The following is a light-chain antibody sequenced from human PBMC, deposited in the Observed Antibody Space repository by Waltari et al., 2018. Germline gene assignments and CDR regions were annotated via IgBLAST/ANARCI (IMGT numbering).Light chain of an antibody. CDR1: QRININ. CDR3: QQYDNWPRT. Sequence: ELVMTQSPATPSVSPGERATLSCSASQRININLAWYQQKTGQAPRLLIYGASTRATGIPARFAGTGSGTEFTLTISSLQSEDFAVYYCQQYDNWPRTFGQGTKVEIK. V-gene: IGKV3-15*01. J-gene: IGKJ1*01. CDR2: GAS.